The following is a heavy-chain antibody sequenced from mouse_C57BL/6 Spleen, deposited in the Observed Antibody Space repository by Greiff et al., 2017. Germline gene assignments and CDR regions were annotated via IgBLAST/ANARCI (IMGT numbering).Heavy chain of an antibody. J-gene: IGHJ4*01. CDR1: GYTFTDYN. CDR2: INPNTGGT. Sequence: VQLQESGPELVKPGASVKMSCKASGYTFTDYNMHWVKQSHGKSLEWIGYINPNTGGTSYNQKFKGKATLPVNKSSSTAYMELRSLPSEESAVHYCARHPVEIYYDAMDYWGQGTSVTVSS. CDR3: ARHPVEIYYDAMDY. V-gene: IGHV1-22*01.